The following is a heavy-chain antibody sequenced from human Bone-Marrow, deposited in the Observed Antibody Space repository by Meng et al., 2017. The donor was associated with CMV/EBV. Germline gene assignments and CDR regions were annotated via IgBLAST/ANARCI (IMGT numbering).Heavy chain of an antibody. Sequence: ASVKVSCKASGYTFSSYGVTWVRQAPGQGLEWMGWISTYNGNTNYAQKFQGRVTMTTDTSTSTAYMEVRSLSSDDTAVYYCARGSAALDYWGQGTLVTVSS. CDR3: ARGSAALDY. CDR2: ISTYNGNT. V-gene: IGHV1-18*01. D-gene: IGHD6-25*01. CDR1: GYTFSSYG. J-gene: IGHJ4*02.